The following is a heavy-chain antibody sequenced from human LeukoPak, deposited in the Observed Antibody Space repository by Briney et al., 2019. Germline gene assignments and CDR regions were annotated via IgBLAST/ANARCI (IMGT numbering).Heavy chain of an antibody. CDR3: AREDGYSDSSEFDY. Sequence: PGGSLRLSCAASGFTFSSYVMHWVRQAPGKGLEWVSSISNSGSDIYYRDSVKGRFTISRDNAKNSLDLHLNSLRAEDTAVYYCAREDGYSDSSEFDYWGQGTLVLVSS. CDR2: ISNSGSDI. D-gene: IGHD5-24*01. CDR1: GFTFSSYV. J-gene: IGHJ4*02. V-gene: IGHV3-21*01.